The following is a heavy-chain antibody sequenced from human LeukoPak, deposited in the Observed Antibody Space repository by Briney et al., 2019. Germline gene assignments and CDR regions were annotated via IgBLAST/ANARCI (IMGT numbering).Heavy chain of an antibody. V-gene: IGHV1-69*13. CDR2: IIPIFGTA. Sequence: SVKVSCKASGRTFSSYAISWVRQAPGQGLEWMGGIIPIFGTANYAQKFQGRVTITADESTSTAYMELSSLRSEDTAVYYCATRGSSGWYYFDYWGQGTLVTVSS. D-gene: IGHD6-19*01. CDR3: ATRGSSGWYYFDY. CDR1: GRTFSSYA. J-gene: IGHJ4*02.